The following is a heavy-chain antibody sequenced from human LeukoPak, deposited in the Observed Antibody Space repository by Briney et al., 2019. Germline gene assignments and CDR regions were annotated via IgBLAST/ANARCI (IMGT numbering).Heavy chain of an antibody. CDR1: GFTFNSYS. CDR2: ISSSSSYI. CDR3: AREPSNYYDSSGYDY. V-gene: IGHV3-21*01. J-gene: IGHJ4*02. D-gene: IGHD3-22*01. Sequence: GGSLRLSCAASGFTFNSYSMNWVRQAPGKGLEWVSSISSSSSYIYYADSVKGRFTISRDNAKNSLYLQMNSLRAEDTAVYYCAREPSNYYDSSGYDYWGQGTLVTVSS.